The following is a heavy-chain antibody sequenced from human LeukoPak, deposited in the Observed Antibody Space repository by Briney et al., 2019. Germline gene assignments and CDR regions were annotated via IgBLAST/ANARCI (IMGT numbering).Heavy chain of an antibody. CDR2: ITNTGRAT. V-gene: IGHV3-11*04. Sequence: GGPLRLSCAASGFTFSDNYMIWIRQAPGKGLEWVSYITNTGRATYYTDPVKGRFTISRDNAKNSLFLQMNSLRADDTAVYYCARARKGYYFDHWGQGTLVTVPS. CDR1: GFTFSDNY. D-gene: IGHD1-14*01. J-gene: IGHJ4*02. CDR3: ARARKGYYFDH.